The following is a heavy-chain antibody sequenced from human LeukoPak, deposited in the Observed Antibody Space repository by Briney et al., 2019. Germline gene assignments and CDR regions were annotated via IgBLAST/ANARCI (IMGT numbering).Heavy chain of an antibody. CDR3: AKDIRSGSYYGAFDI. CDR1: GFTFGDYA. Sequence: GRSLRLSCAASGFTFGDYAMHWVRQAPGKGLEGVSGISWNSGSIGYADSVKGRFTISRDNAKNSLYLQMNSLRAEDTALYYCAKDIRSGSYYGAFDIWGQGTMVTVSS. V-gene: IGHV3-9*01. J-gene: IGHJ3*02. CDR2: ISWNSGSI. D-gene: IGHD1-26*01.